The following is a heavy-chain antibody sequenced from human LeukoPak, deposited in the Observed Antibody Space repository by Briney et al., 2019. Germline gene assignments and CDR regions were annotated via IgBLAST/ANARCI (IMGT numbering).Heavy chain of an antibody. CDR2: ISPSGGST. J-gene: IGHJ4*02. CDR1: GFTFSSYA. V-gene: IGHV3-23*01. Sequence: GGSLRLSCAASGFTFSSYAMSWVRQAPGKGLEWVSVISPSGGSTYYADSVKGRFTISRDNSKNTLYLQMNSLRAEDTAVYYCAKSNSGNGFDYWGQGTLVTVSS. D-gene: IGHD5-12*01. CDR3: AKSNSGNGFDY.